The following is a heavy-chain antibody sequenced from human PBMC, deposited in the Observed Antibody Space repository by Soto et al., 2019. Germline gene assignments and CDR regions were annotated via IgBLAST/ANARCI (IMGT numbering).Heavy chain of an antibody. V-gene: IGHV1-69*13. CDR2: IIPIFGTA. Sequence: SVKVSCKASGGTFSSYAISWVRQAPGQGLEWMGGIIPIFGTANYAQKFQGRVTITADESTSTAYMELSSLRSEDTAVYYCARAYYDFWSGPTDYYYYGMDVWGQGTTVTVSS. J-gene: IGHJ6*02. CDR1: GGTFSSYA. CDR3: ARAYYDFWSGPTDYYYYGMDV. D-gene: IGHD3-3*01.